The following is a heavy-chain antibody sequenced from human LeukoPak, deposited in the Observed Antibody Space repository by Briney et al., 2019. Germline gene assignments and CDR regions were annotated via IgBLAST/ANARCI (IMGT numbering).Heavy chain of an antibody. Sequence: PGGPLRLSCAASGFTFSSYEMNWVRQAPGKGLEWVSYISSSGSTIYYADSVKGRFTISRDNAKNSLYLQMNSLRAEDTAVYYCARVGMVRGVITEYYYYYMDVWGKGTTVTVSS. CDR1: GFTFSSYE. J-gene: IGHJ6*03. CDR3: ARVGMVRGVITEYYYYYMDV. D-gene: IGHD3-10*01. V-gene: IGHV3-48*03. CDR2: ISSSGSTI.